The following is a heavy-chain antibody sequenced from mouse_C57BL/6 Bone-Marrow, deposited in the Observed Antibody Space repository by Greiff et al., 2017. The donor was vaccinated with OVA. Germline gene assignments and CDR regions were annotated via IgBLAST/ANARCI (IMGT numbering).Heavy chain of an antibody. D-gene: IGHD3-2*02. Sequence: VQLQESGPGLVQPSQSLSITCTVSGFSLTSYGVHWVRQSPGKGLEWLGVIWRGGSADSNAAFISRMSISKDNSKSQVFFKMNSLQADDTAIYYCARTAQATGAMDYWGQGTSVTVSS. CDR3: ARTAQATGAMDY. J-gene: IGHJ4*01. CDR1: GFSLTSYG. V-gene: IGHV2-2*01. CDR2: IWRGGSA.